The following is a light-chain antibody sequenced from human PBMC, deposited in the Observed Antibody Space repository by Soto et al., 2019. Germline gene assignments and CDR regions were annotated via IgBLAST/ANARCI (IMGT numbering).Light chain of an antibody. CDR1: MRDVGAYNL. CDR3: SSYTSSSTPLV. V-gene: IGLV2-14*01. Sequence: QSALTQPASVSGSAGQSITISCSGTMRDVGAYNLVSWYQQHPDTAPKLIIYEVRNRPSGISSRFSGSKSGNTASLTISGLQAEDEADYYCSSYTSSSTPLVFGTGTKLTVL. CDR2: EVR. J-gene: IGLJ1*01.